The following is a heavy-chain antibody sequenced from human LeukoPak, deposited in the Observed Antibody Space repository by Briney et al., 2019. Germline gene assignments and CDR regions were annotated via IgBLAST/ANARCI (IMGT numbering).Heavy chain of an antibody. J-gene: IGHJ4*02. Sequence: PGGSLRLSCAASGFTVSSNYMSWVRQAPGKGLEWVSVIYSGGTTYYADSVKGRFTISRDNPKNTLYLQMNSLRAEDTAFYYCARDKAVNAADWGQGTLVTVSS. D-gene: IGHD4-17*01. CDR1: GFTVSSNY. CDR2: IYSGGTT. V-gene: IGHV3-53*01. CDR3: ARDKAVNAAD.